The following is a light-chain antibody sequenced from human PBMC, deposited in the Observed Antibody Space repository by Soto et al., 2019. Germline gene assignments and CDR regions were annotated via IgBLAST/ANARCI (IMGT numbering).Light chain of an antibody. V-gene: IGKV2-28*01. CDR3: MQALQTPTYT. CDR1: QSLLHSNGYNY. Sequence: DIVMTQSPLSLPVTPGEPASISCRSSQSLLHSNGYNYLDWYLQKPGQSPQLLIYLGSNRASGVPERFSGSGSGTDFTLKISSVEAEDVGIYYCMQALQTPTYTFGQGTKLEIK. CDR2: LGS. J-gene: IGKJ2*01.